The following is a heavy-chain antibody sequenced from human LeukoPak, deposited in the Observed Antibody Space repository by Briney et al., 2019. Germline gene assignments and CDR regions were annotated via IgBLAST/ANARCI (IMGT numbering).Heavy chain of an antibody. Sequence: GGSLRLSCAASGFTVSSNYMSWVRQAPGKGLEWVSVIYSGGSTYYADSVKGRFTISRDNSKNTLYLQMNSLRAEDTAVYYCARDSSSQLLWFGELLSPLYYYYGMDVWGQGTTVTVSS. J-gene: IGHJ6*02. CDR1: GFTVSSNY. CDR2: IYSGGST. V-gene: IGHV3-66*01. D-gene: IGHD3-10*01. CDR3: ARDSSSQLLWFGELLSPLYYYYGMDV.